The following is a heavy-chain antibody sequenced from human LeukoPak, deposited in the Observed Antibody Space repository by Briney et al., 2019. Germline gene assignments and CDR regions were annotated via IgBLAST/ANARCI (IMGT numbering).Heavy chain of an antibody. Sequence: SETLSLTCTVSGGSISSHYWSWIRQPPGKGLEWIGYIYYSGSTDYNPSLKSRVTISVDTSKNQFSLKLSSVTAADTAVYYCARDSIGDYYYGMDVWGQGTTVTVSS. CDR3: ARDSIGDYYYGMDV. D-gene: IGHD3-10*01. J-gene: IGHJ6*02. CDR1: GGSISSHY. CDR2: IYYSGST. V-gene: IGHV4-59*11.